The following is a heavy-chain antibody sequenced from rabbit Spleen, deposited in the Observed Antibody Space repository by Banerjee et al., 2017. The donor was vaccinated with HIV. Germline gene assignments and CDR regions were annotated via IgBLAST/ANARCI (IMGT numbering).Heavy chain of an antibody. J-gene: IGHJ6*01. D-gene: IGHD1-1*01. CDR3: ARDTSSSFSSYGMDL. V-gene: IGHV1S7*01. CDR2: IYSAKGSA. Sequence: QLEESGGDLVQPGGSLKLSCKASGFDFTNYYISWVRQAPGKGLEWIGIIYSAKGSAYYASWVNGRFSISRENTQNTVYLQLNSLTAADTATYFCARDTSSSFSSYGMDLWGPGTLVTVS. CDR1: GFDFTNYY.